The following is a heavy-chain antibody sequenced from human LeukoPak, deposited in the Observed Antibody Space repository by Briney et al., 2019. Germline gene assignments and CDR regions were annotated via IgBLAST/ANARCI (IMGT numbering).Heavy chain of an antibody. J-gene: IGHJ5*02. CDR3: ARFYDYVWGSYRYWWFDP. CDR2: INHSGST. D-gene: IGHD3-16*02. Sequence: PSETLSLTCTVSGYSINNGYFWGWIRQPPGKGLEWIGSINHSGSTYYNASLRSRLTISVDTSKNQFSLKLSSVTAADTAVYYCARFYDYVWGSYRYWWFDPWGQGTLVTVSS. CDR1: GYSINNGYF. V-gene: IGHV4-38-2*02.